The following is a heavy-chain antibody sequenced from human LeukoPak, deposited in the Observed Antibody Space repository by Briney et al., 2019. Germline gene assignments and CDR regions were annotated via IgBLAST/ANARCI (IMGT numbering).Heavy chain of an antibody. CDR3: ARSPFPYSSGWYYFDY. CDR1: GYTFTSYA. CDR2: INAGNGNT. Sequence: ASVKVSCEASGYTFTSYAMHWVRQAPGQRLEWMGWINAGNGNTKYSQRFPGRVTITRDTSASTAYMELSSLRSEDTAVYYCARSPFPYSSGWYYFDYWGQGTLVTVSS. D-gene: IGHD6-19*01. J-gene: IGHJ4*02. V-gene: IGHV1-3*01.